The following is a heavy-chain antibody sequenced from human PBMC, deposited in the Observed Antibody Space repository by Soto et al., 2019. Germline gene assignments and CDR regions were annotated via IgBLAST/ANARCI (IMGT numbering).Heavy chain of an antibody. D-gene: IGHD3-22*01. Sequence: GGSLRLSCAASGFTFSSFGMHWVRQAPGKGLEWVAVISSGGGLKYDADSVKGRFTISRDNSKNTLYLQMNSLRAEDTAIYYCAKETHSNGYGSYFDYWGQGVLVTVSS. CDR1: GFTFSSFG. CDR3: AKETHSNGYGSYFDY. CDR2: ISSGGGLK. J-gene: IGHJ4*02. V-gene: IGHV3-30*18.